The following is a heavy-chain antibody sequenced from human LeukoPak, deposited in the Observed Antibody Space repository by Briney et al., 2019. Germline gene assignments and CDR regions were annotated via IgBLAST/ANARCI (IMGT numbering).Heavy chain of an antibody. Sequence: PSGTLSLTCTVSGGSISSYYWSWIRQPPGKGLEWIGYIYYSGSTNYNPSLKSRVTISVDTSKNQFSLKLSSVTAADTAVYYCARGSDGSGPGVFDPWGQGTLVTVSS. CDR2: IYYSGST. CDR1: GGSISSYY. V-gene: IGHV4-59*01. D-gene: IGHD3-10*01. J-gene: IGHJ5*02. CDR3: ARGSDGSGPGVFDP.